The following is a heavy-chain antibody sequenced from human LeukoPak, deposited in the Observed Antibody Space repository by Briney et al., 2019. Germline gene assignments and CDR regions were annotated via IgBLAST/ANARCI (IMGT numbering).Heavy chain of an antibody. CDR2: INPNSGGT. V-gene: IGHV1-2*02. CDR1: GYTFTGYY. J-gene: IGHJ4*02. CDR3: ARVGHYEDSYGY. Sequence: ASVKVSCRASGYTFTGYYMHWVRQAPGQGLEWMGWINPNSGGTNYAQKFQGRVTMTRDTSISTAYMELSRLRSDDTAVYYCARVGHYEDSYGYWGQGTLVTVSS. D-gene: IGHD5-18*01.